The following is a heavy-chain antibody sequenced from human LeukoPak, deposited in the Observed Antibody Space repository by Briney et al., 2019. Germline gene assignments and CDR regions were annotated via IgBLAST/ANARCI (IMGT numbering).Heavy chain of an antibody. CDR3: ARNTNSGFDY. V-gene: IGHV1-46*01. D-gene: IGHD2-8*01. CDR1: GYTFTSNY. CDR2: VNPSGGST. Sequence: ASVKVSCEASGYTFTSNYIHWVRQAPVQGLEWMGFVNPSGGSTSYAQKFQVRITMTTDTSTNTVYMELSSLRSEDTAVYYCARNTNSGFDYWGQGTLVTVSS. J-gene: IGHJ4*02.